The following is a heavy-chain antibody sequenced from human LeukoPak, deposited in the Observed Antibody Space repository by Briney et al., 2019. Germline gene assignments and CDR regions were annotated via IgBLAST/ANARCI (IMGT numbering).Heavy chain of an antibody. J-gene: IGHJ4*02. CDR1: GFTFSSYA. CDR3: VRDGRSSGLRYFD. Sequence: GGSLRLSCAASGFTFSSYAVNWLRQAPGKGLEWVSYISSTSSTIYYADSVKGRFTISRDNAKNSLYLQMNSLRAEDTALYYCVRDGRSSGLRYFDWGQGTLVSVSS. V-gene: IGHV3-48*01. D-gene: IGHD3-9*01. CDR2: ISSTSSTI.